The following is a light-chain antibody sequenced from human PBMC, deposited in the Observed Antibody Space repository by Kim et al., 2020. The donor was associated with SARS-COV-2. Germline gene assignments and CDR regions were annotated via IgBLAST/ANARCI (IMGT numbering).Light chain of an antibody. Sequence: SASVGDTVTITCRASQGISSYLAWYQQKPGLAPKVLIYSASTLQSGVPSRFSGSGSGTDFTLTISSLQPEDFATYYCQQLNSYPLTFGGGTKVEIK. V-gene: IGKV1-9*01. CDR1: QGISSY. CDR3: QQLNSYPLT. J-gene: IGKJ4*01. CDR2: SAS.